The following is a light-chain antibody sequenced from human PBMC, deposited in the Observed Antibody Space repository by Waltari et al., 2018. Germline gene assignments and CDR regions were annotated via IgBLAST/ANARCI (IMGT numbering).Light chain of an antibody. CDR2: KNT. V-gene: IGLV1-44*01. J-gene: IGLJ2*01. Sequence: QSLLAQPPSVSGTPGQRVIISCSGSSANIAGNTVDWYQQVPGAAPRLLIFKNTQRQSGVPDRFFASKSGTSASLSISGLQAEDEADDYCGTWDDGVHTRLFGGGTRLTVL. CDR3: GTWDDGVHTRL. CDR1: SANIAGNT.